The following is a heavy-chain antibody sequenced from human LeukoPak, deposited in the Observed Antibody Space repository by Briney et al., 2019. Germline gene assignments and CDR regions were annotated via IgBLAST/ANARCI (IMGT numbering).Heavy chain of an antibody. Sequence: ASVKVSCKASGYSFSDHYIHWVRQAPGQGLEWMGWIHPDSGRTIYAENFHGRLTVTRDRSLDTAYMELTRLTSDDTAMYYCARVSGPTRYYGLDVWGQGTTVIVTS. CDR2: IHPDSGRT. J-gene: IGHJ6*02. D-gene: IGHD3-16*02. CDR3: ARVSGPTRYYGLDV. V-gene: IGHV1-2*02. CDR1: GYSFSDHY.